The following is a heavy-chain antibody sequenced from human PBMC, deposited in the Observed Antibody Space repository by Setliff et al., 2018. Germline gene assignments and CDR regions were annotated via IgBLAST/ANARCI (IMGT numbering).Heavy chain of an antibody. CDR3: SRLVRFCTRIVCQRLSGDDF. CDR2: ISPHTGST. D-gene: IGHD2-15*01. CDR1: GYAFSDYG. Sequence: ASVKVSCKASGYAFSDYGVTWVRQAPGQGLEWVGWISPHTGSTYYAPKLEGRVTMTTDISSTTAYLELSSLRSDDTAIYFCSRLVRFCTRIVCQRLSGDDFWGQGTLVTVS. J-gene: IGHJ4*02. V-gene: IGHV1-18*01.